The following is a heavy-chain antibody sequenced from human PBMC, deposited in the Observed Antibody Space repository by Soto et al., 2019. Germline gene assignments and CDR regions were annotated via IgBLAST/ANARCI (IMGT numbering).Heavy chain of an antibody. J-gene: IGHJ6*02. CDR2: IRSKAYGGTT. V-gene: IGHV3-49*03. CDR1: GFTFGDYA. D-gene: IGHD3-22*01. CDR3: TRVRSSGYYRLYYYYYGMDV. Sequence: PGGSLRLSCTASGFTFGDYAMSWFRQAPGKGLEWVGFIRSKAYGGTTEYAASVKGRFTISRDDSKSTAYLQMNSLKTEDTAVYYCTRVRSSGYYRLYYYYYGMDVWGQGTTVTVSS.